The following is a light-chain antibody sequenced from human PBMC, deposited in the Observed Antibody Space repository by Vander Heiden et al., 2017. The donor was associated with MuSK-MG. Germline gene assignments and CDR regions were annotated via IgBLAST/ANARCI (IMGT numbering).Light chain of an antibody. J-gene: IGLJ2*01. CDR2: EVS. V-gene: IGLV2-14*01. Sequence: ACTHPACVPVSLCQSITISCTGTSSDVGGYNYVSWYQQHPGKAPKLMIYEVSNRPSGVSNRFSGSKSGNTASLTISGLQAEDEADYYCSSYTSSNTQVFGGGTKLTVL. CDR1: SSDVGGYNY. CDR3: SSYTSSNTQV.